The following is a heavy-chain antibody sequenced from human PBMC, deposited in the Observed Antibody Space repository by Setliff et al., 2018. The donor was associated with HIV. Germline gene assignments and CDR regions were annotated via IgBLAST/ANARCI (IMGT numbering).Heavy chain of an antibody. CDR1: GGSISAYY. V-gene: IGHV4-34*01. CDR2: INHIGST. CDR3: ARGGAHYYGSGSYYNWFDP. J-gene: IGHJ5*02. Sequence: SETLSLTCTVSGGSISAYYWSWIRQPPGKGLEWIGEINHIGSTNYNPSLKSRVTISIDTSKNNFSLKLNSVTAADTAVYYCARGGAHYYGSGSYYNWFDPWGQGTLVTVSS. D-gene: IGHD3-10*01.